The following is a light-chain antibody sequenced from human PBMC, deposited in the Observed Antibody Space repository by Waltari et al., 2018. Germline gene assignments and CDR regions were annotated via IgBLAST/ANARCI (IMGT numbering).Light chain of an antibody. J-gene: IGLJ1*01. Sequence: QSALTQPASVSGSPGQSITISCTGTSGDIGRHNFVSWYQQHPGKAPSLMIFDVSNRPSWFSDGFSGSKSGNAASLTISGLQAEDEADYYCSTYSPSGTPYVFGTGTEVTVL. CDR1: SGDIGRHNF. CDR2: DVS. V-gene: IGLV2-14*03. CDR3: STYSPSGTPYV.